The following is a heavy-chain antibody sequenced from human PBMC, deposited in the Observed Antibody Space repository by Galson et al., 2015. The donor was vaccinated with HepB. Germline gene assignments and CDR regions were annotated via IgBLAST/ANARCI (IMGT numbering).Heavy chain of an antibody. V-gene: IGHV3-30*18. D-gene: IGHD6-13*01. J-gene: IGHJ4*02. CDR2: ISYDGSNK. CDR3: AKEGAAAGYFDY. CDR1: GFTFSSYG. Sequence: SLRLSCAASGFTFSSYGMHWVRQAPGKGLERVAVISYDGSNKYYADSVKGRFTISRDNSKNTLYLQMNSLRAEDTAVYYCAKEGAAAGYFDYWGQGTLVTVSS.